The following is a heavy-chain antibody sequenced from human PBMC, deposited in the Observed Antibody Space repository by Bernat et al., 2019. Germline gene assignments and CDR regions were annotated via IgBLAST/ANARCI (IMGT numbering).Heavy chain of an antibody. V-gene: IGHV3-7*01. Sequence: EVQLVESGGGLVQPGGSLRLSCAASGFTFNSYYMSWVRQTPGKGLEWVANINQDGSGKYYVDSVRGRFTISRDNAKTSSSLQMNNLRAEDTALYYCARDIRGYSYDYWGQGTLVTVSS. CDR1: GFTFNSYY. D-gene: IGHD5-18*01. CDR2: INQDGSGK. CDR3: ARDIRGYSYDY. J-gene: IGHJ4*02.